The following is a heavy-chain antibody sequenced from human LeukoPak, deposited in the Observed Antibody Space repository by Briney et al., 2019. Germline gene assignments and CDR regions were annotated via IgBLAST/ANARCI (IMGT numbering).Heavy chain of an antibody. D-gene: IGHD3-22*01. CDR2: ISGSGYST. CDR3: VKGSYYASSVHYYFDY. CDR1: GCTFSSYP. J-gene: IGHJ4*02. Sequence: GGSLRLSCAASGCTFSSYPMSWVRQAPGKGLEGVSAISGSGYSTYYADSVKGRFTISRDNSKNTLYLQMDSLRSEDTAVNYCVKGSYYASSVHYYFDYWGQGTLVTVSS. V-gene: IGHV3-23*01.